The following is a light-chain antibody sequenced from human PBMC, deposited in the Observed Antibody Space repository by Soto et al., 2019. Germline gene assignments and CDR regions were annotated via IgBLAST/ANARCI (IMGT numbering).Light chain of an antibody. CDR2: GAS. V-gene: IGKV3-20*01. CDR3: QQFDSSPYT. J-gene: IGKJ2*01. Sequence: EIVLTQSPGTLSLSPGERATLSCRASQSVSSSHLVWYQHKPGQTPRLLIYGASIRATGIPDRFSGSGSETDFTLTISRLEPEDFAVYYCQQFDSSPYTFAQGTKLEI. CDR1: QSVSSSH.